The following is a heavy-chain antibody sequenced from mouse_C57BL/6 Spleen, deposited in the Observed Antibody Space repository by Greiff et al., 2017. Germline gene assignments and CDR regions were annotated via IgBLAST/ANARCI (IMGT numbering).Heavy chain of an antibody. V-gene: IGHV1-54*01. D-gene: IGHD1-1*01. CDR2: INPGSGGT. J-gene: IGHJ1*03. CDR3: ARYGSTYWYFDV. CDR1: GYAFTNYL. Sequence: VQLQQSGAELVRPGTSVKVSCKASGYAFTNYLIEWVKQRPGQGLEWIGVINPGSGGTNYNEKFKGKATLTADKSSSTAYMQLSSLTSEDSAVYFCARYGSTYWYFDVWGTGTTVTVSS.